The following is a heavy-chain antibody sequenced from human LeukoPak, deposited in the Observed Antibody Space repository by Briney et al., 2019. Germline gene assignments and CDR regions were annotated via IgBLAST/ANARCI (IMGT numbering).Heavy chain of an antibody. V-gene: IGHV5-51*01. D-gene: IGHD3-10*01. J-gene: IGHJ6*02. CDR2: IYPGDSDT. CDR1: GYSFTSYW. Sequence: GESLKISCKGSGYSFTSYWIGWVRQMPGKGLEWMGIIYPGDSDTRYSPSFQGQVTISADKSISTAYLQWSSLKASDTAMYYCARHGSGSYFSVYYYYYGMDVWGQGPRSPSP. CDR3: ARHGSGSYFSVYYYYYGMDV.